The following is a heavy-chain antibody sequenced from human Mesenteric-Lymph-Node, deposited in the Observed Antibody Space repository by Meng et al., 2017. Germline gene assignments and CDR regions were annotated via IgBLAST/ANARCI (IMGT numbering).Heavy chain of an antibody. J-gene: IGHJ4*02. Sequence: VRLVQSGGEVKKPGASVKVSCKASGYTFTGYYMHWVRQAPGQGLEWMGRINPNSGGTNYAQKFQGRVTMTRDTSISTAYMELSRLRSDDTAVYYCARDWPKMYSSSWYRTDYWGQGTLVTVSS. V-gene: IGHV1-2*06. CDR1: GYTFTGYY. CDR2: INPNSGGT. CDR3: ARDWPKMYSSSWYRTDY. D-gene: IGHD6-13*01.